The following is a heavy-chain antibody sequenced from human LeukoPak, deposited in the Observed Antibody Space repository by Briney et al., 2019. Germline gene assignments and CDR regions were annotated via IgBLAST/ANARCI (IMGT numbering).Heavy chain of an antibody. D-gene: IGHD1-1*01. CDR3: ARDTNWNFDY. V-gene: IGHV3-30-3*01. CDR2: ISYDGSNK. Sequence: GRSLRLSCAASGFTFSSYAMHWVRQAPGKGLEWVAIISYDGSNKYYADSVKGRFTISRDNSKNALYLQMNSLRAEDTAVYYCARDTNWNFDYWGQGTLVTVSS. J-gene: IGHJ4*02. CDR1: GFTFSSYA.